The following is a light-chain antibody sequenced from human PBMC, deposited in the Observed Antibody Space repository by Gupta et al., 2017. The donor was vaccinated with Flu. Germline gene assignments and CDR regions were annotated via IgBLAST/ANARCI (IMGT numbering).Light chain of an antibody. Sequence: SALTQPASVSGSPGQSITISCTGTSSDVGGYNYVSWYQPHPGKAPKLMIYEVSNRPAGVSNRFSGSKSGTTASLTISGLQAEDEDYYYCSSYTSSSPVFGGGTKLTVL. CDR1: SSDVGGYNY. V-gene: IGLV2-14*01. J-gene: IGLJ2*01. CDR3: SSYTSSSPV. CDR2: EVS.